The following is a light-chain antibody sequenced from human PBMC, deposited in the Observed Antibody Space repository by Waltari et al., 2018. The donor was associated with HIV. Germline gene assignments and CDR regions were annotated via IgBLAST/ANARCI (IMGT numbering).Light chain of an antibody. CDR3: QQRSIPIT. CDR1: QSVATY. V-gene: IGKV3-11*01. CDR2: DAS. J-gene: IGKJ5*01. Sequence: EIMLTQSPATLPLSPGARATLSCRASQSVATYLAWFQQKPGQAPRLLFSDASSRATGIPARFTGSGSATDFTLTISSLEPEDFGVYCCQQRSIPITFGQGTRLEI.